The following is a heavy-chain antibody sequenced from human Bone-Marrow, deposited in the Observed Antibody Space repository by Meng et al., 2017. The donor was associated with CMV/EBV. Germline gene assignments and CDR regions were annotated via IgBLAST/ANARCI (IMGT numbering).Heavy chain of an antibody. Sequence: GGSLRLSCAASGSTFSNFWMHWVRQAPGKVLVWVSRINLHGSRTSYADSVKGRFTIPGDNAKNTLYLQMNSLKAEDTALYYCAREGQGGNWFNPWGPGNLVTVSS. V-gene: IGHV3-74*03. CDR3: AREGQGGNWFNP. CDR1: GSTFSNFW. J-gene: IGHJ5*02. CDR2: INLHGSRT.